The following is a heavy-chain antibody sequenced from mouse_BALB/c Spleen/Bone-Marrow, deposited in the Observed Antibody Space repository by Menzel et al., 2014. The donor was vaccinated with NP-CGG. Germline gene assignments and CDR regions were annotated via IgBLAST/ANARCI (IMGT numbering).Heavy chain of an antibody. J-gene: IGHJ2*02. CDR3: TRDSWDY. CDR2: IFPSETYT. CDR1: GYTFTSYW. V-gene: IGHV1-69*02. D-gene: IGHD1-1*01. Sequence: QVQLQQSGAELVRPGASVKLSCKASGYTFTSYWINWVKQRPGQGLEWIGNIFPSETYTNYNQKFKDKATLTVDKSSGTAYMQLSSPTSEDSAVYYCTRDSWDYWGKGTSLTVSS.